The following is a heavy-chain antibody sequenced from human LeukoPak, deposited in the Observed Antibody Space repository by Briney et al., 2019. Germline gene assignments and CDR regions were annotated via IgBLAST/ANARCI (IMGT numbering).Heavy chain of an antibody. CDR3: ARDLRPDAFDI. CDR2: INHSGST. CDR1: GGSFSGYY. V-gene: IGHV4-34*01. Sequence: SETLSLTCAVYGGSFSGYYWSWIRQPPGKGLEWIGEINHSGSTNYNPSLKSRVTISVDTSKNQFSLKLSSVTAADTAVYYCARDLRPDAFDIWGQGTMVTVSP. J-gene: IGHJ3*02.